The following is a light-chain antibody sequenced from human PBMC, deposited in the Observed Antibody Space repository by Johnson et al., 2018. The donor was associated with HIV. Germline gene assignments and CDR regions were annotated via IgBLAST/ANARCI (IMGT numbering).Light chain of an antibody. CDR3: GTWDSSLSTYV. J-gene: IGLJ1*01. CDR2: DNN. V-gene: IGLV1-51*01. Sequence: QPALTQPPSVSAAPGQKVTISCSGSSSNIGSNFVSWYQQVPGTAPKLLIYDNNKRPSGIPDRFSGSKSGTSATLGITGLQTGDEADYYCGTWDSSLSTYVFGAGTKVTVL. CDR1: SSNIGSNF.